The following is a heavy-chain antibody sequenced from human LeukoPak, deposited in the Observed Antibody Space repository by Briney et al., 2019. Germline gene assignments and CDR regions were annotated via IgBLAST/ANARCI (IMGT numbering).Heavy chain of an antibody. CDR2: IYYSGTT. D-gene: IGHD3-22*01. CDR3: ARHGSYYDSRSFLDY. V-gene: IGHV4-39*01. J-gene: IGHJ4*02. Sequence: SETLSLTCTVSGGSITSGNYYWVWIRQSPGKGLEWIGSIYYSGTTYHNPSHKSRVTISVDTSKNQFSLKLGSVTAADTAVYYCARHGSYYDSRSFLDYWGQGSLVTVSA. CDR1: GGSITSGNYY.